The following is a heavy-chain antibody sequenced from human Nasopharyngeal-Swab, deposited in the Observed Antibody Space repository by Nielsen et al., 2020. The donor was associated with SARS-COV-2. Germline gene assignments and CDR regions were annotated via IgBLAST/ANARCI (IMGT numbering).Heavy chain of an antibody. V-gene: IGHV3-15*01. CDR1: GFTFSNAW. D-gene: IGHD6-13*01. CDR3: TADTGKQLVVFGNYYYYYGMDV. J-gene: IGHJ6*02. CDR2: IKSKTDGGTT. Sequence: GGSLRLSCAASGFTFSNAWMSWVRQAPGKGLEWVGRIKSKTDGGTTDYAAPVKGRFTISRDDSKNTLYLQMNSLKTEDTAVYYCTADTGKQLVVFGNYYYYYGMDVWGQGTTVTVSS.